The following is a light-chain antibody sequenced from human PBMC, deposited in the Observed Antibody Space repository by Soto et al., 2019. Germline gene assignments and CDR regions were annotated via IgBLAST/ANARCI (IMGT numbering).Light chain of an antibody. Sequence: EIGMTQSPGTLSVSPGERATLSCRASQSITSNLAWYQQKPGQAPRLLVYGASTRATGIPARFSGSGSGTEFTLTISSLQSDEFAVYYCQQYFNWRYTFGQGTRLEIK. CDR3: QQYFNWRYT. CDR2: GAS. V-gene: IGKV3D-15*01. J-gene: IGKJ2*01. CDR1: QSITSN.